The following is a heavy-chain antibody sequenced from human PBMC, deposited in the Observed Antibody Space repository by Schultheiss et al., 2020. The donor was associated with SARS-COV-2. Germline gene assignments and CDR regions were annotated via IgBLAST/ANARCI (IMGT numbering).Heavy chain of an antibody. Sequence: GESLKISCAASGFPFNTYAMNWVRQVPGKGLVWVSRINSDGTITNYADFVKGRFTISRDNAKNTLSLQMDSLRAEDTAVYYCVARGAGGRDVWGQGTTVTVSS. CDR2: INSDGTIT. CDR1: GFPFNTYA. J-gene: IGHJ6*02. D-gene: IGHD2-15*01. CDR3: VARGAGGRDV. V-gene: IGHV3-74*01.